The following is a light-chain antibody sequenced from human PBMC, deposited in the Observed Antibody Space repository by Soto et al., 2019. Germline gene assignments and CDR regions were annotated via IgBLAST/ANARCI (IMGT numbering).Light chain of an antibody. CDR2: KAS. J-gene: IGKJ1*01. V-gene: IGKV1-5*03. CDR1: QSISSW. Sequence: DIQMTQSPSTLSASVGDIVTITCRASQSISSWLAWYQQKPGKAHKLLIYKASSLESGLPSRFSGSGSGKYFTLTISSQQPDDFATYCCQQYNNPGTFGQGTKVEIK. CDR3: QQYNNPGT.